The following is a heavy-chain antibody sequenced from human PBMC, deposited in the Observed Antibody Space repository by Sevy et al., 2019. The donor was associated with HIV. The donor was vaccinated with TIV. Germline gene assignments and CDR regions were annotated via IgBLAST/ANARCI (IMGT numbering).Heavy chain of an antibody. Sequence: GGSLRLSCAASEFTFSDYNRNWVRQAPGKGLEWVSSISSISNYIYYADSVKGRFTISRDNAKNSLYLQMNSLRAEDTAVYYCARETSSFGEGIYYGMDVWGQGTTVTVSS. V-gene: IGHV3-21*01. CDR2: ISSISNYI. D-gene: IGHD3-10*01. J-gene: IGHJ6*02. CDR3: ARETSSFGEGIYYGMDV. CDR1: EFTFSDYN.